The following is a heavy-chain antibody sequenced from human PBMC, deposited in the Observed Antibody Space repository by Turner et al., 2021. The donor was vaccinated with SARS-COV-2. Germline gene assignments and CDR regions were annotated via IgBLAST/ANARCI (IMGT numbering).Heavy chain of an antibody. D-gene: IGHD3-22*01. V-gene: IGHV3-73*01. CDR3: TTPPVAGLVVIDDDYYYGMDV. J-gene: IGHJ6*02. Sequence: EVQLVASGGGLVQPGGSLKLSCAASGFTFSGSAMHWVRQASGKGLEWVGRIRSKANSYATAYAASVKGRFTISRDDSKNTAYLQMNSLKTEDTAVYYCTTPPVAGLVVIDDDYYYGMDVWGQGTTVTVSS. CDR2: IRSKANSYAT. CDR1: GFTFSGSA.